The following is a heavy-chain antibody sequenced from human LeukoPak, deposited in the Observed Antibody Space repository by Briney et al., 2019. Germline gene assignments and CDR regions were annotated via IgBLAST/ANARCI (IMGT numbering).Heavy chain of an antibody. CDR3: ARFFQPNLDY. CDR1: GYTFTAYY. J-gene: IGHJ4*02. V-gene: IGHV1-2*06. Sequence: GASVKVSCKASGYTFTAYYMHWVRQAPGQGLEWVGRINPNSGDTNYAQKYQGRVTMTRDTSISTAYMELSRLRSDDTAVYYCARFFQPNLDYWGQGTLVTVSS. D-gene: IGHD1-14*01. CDR2: INPNSGDT.